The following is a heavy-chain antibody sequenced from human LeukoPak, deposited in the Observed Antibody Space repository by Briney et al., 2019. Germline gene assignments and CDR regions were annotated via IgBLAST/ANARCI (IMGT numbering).Heavy chain of an antibody. J-gene: IGHJ2*01. Sequence: SETLSLTCTVSGGSIRSDYWSWIRQPPGKGLEWIGYISYSGSTNYNPSLKSQVTISVDTSKNQFSLNLSSVTAADTAVYSCARAVGVGRGTYFDLWGRGTLVTVSS. CDR2: ISYSGST. V-gene: IGHV4-59*08. CDR3: ARAVGVGRGTYFDL. CDR1: GGSIRSDY. D-gene: IGHD1-1*01.